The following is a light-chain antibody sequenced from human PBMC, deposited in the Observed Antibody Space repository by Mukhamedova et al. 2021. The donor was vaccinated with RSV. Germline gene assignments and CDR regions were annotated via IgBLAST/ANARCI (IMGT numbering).Light chain of an antibody. CDR2: AAS. CDR1: QDIRHH. Sequence: VTISCRASQDIRHHLGWYQQKPGKAPKVLINAASNLESGVPSRFSGSGSGTDFTLTISSLHHEDFGAYYCLQYYNYPRTFGQGT. J-gene: IGKJ1*01. V-gene: IGKV1-6*01. CDR3: LQYYNYPRT.